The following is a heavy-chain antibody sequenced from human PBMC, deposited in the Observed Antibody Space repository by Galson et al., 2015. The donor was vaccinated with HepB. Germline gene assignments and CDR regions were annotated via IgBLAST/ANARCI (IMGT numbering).Heavy chain of an antibody. CDR3: ARGSWVVQGVNYYYMDV. CDR2: IWYDGSNK. V-gene: IGHV3-33*01. J-gene: IGHJ6*03. D-gene: IGHD3-10*01. CDR1: GFTFSSYG. Sequence: SLRLSCAASGFTFSSYGMHWVRQAPGKGLEWVAVIWYDGSNKYYADSVKGRFTISRDNSKNTLYLQMNSLRAEDTAVYYCARGSWVVQGVNYYYMDVWGKVTTVTVSS.